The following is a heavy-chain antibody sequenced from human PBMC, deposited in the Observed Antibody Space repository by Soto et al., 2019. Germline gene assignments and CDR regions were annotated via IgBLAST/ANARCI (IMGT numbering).Heavy chain of an antibody. D-gene: IGHD6-19*01. Sequence: GSLRLSCAASGFTFSSYGMHWVRQAPGKGLEWVAVISYDGSNKYYADSVKGRFTISRDNSKNTLYLQMNSLRAEDTAVYYCAKDREVAVAASFDYWGQGTLVTVSS. J-gene: IGHJ4*02. V-gene: IGHV3-30*18. CDR2: ISYDGSNK. CDR1: GFTFSSYG. CDR3: AKDREVAVAASFDY.